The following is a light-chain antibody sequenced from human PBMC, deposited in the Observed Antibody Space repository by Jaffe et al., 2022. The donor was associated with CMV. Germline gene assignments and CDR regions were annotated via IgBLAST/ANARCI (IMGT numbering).Light chain of an antibody. V-gene: IGKV3-15*01. CDR1: QSISNN. CDR3: QHYNNWPYT. CDR2: GAS. J-gene: IGKJ2*01. Sequence: EIVMTQSPASLSVSPGERATLSCRASQSISNNLAWYQQKPGQAPRLLIYGASTRATDIPARFSGSGSGTEFTLTISSLQSEDFAVYYCQHYNNWPYTFGQGTKLEIK.